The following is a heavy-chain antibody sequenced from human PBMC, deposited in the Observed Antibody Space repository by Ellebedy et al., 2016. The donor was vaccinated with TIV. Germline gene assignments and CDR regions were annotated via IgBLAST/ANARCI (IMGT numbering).Heavy chain of an antibody. CDR2: INYDGTNT. D-gene: IGHD3/OR15-3a*01. J-gene: IGHJ4*02. CDR1: GLNVNNYW. V-gene: IGHV3-74*01. Sequence: PGGSLRLSCAASGLNVNNYWMHWVRQAPGKGLVWVSLINYDGTNTNYADSVKGRFTISKDAAKNTLYLQMNSLRVEDTAVYYCATDLGWGQGTLVTVSS. CDR3: ATDLG.